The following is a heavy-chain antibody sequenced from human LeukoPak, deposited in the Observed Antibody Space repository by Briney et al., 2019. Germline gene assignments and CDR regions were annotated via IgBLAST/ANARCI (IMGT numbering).Heavy chain of an antibody. J-gene: IGHJ4*02. CDR3: ASRSRICRGYQDALYYCDS. Sequence: SETLSLTCTVSCRSISSYYWSWIRQPPGKRLEWIGHIYYSGSTNYNPSLKSRVTISVDTSKNQFSLKLSSVTAADTAVYYCASRSRICRGYQDALYYCDSWGQGTLVTVSS. CDR2: IYYSGST. D-gene: IGHD5-12*01. CDR1: CRSISSYY. V-gene: IGHV4-59*01.